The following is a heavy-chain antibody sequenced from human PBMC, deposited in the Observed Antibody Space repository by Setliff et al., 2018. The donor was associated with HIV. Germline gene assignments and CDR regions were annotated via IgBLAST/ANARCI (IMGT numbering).Heavy chain of an antibody. CDR3: ARTLRAAAMGYFDY. CDR2: IYHSGST. Sequence: SETLSLTCAVSGYSISSGYYWGWIRQPPGKGLEWIGSIYHSGSTYNNPSLKSRVTISVDTSKNQFSLKLTSVTAADTAVYYCARTLRAAAMGYFDYLGQGTLVTVSS. CDR1: GYSISSGYY. J-gene: IGHJ4*02. D-gene: IGHD5-18*01. V-gene: IGHV4-38-2*01.